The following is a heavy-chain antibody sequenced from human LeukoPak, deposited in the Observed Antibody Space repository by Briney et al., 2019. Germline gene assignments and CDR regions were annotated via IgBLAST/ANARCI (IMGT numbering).Heavy chain of an antibody. CDR3: ATDAPGRGYGGPLDY. V-gene: IGHV1-24*01. Sequence: ASVKVSCKVSGYTLTELSMHWVRQAPGKGLEWMGGFDPEDGETIYAQKFQGRVTMTEDTSTDTAYMELSSLRSEDTAVYYCATDAPGRGYGGPLDYWGQGTLVTVSS. J-gene: IGHJ4*02. CDR1: GYTLTELS. D-gene: IGHD4-23*01. CDR2: FDPEDGET.